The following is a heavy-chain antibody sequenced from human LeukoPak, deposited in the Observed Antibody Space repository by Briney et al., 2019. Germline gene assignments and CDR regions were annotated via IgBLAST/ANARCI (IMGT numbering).Heavy chain of an antibody. CDR3: AKDDGDYAKGYYFDY. Sequence: GGSLRLSCAASGFTFSNYAMSWVRQAPGKGLEWVSALSIDGVNTYYAGSVKGRFTISRDNSKNTLYLQMNSLRAEDTAVYYCAKDDGDYAKGYYFDYWGPGTLVTVSS. D-gene: IGHD4-17*01. J-gene: IGHJ4*02. CDR2: LSIDGVNT. CDR1: GFTFSNYA. V-gene: IGHV3-23*01.